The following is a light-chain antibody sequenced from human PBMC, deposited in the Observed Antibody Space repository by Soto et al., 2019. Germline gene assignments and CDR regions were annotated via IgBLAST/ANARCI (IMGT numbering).Light chain of an antibody. CDR3: GSWDSSLSAYV. J-gene: IGLJ1*01. CDR1: SSNIGAGYA. Sequence: QSVLTQPPSMSGAPGQRVTISCTGSSSNIGAGYAVHWYQQLPGAAPRLLIYGGNNRPSGVPDRFSGSRSGTSASLAITGLQAEDEADYYCGSWDSSLSAYVFGTGTKVTVL. CDR2: GGN. V-gene: IGLV1-40*01.